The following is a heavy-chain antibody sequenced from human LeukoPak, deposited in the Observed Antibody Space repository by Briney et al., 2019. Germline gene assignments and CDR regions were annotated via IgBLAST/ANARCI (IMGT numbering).Heavy chain of an antibody. D-gene: IGHD2-15*01. J-gene: IGHJ6*02. CDR3: ARDGGYCSGGSCAQIHYYYYGMDV. Sequence: GGSLRLSCAASGFTFSSYWMSWVRQAPGKGLEWVANIKQDGSEKYYVDSVKGRFTISRDNAKNSLYLQMNSLRAEDTAVYYCARDGGYCSGGSCAQIHYYYYGMDVWGQGTTVTVSS. V-gene: IGHV3-7*01. CDR1: GFTFSSYW. CDR2: IKQDGSEK.